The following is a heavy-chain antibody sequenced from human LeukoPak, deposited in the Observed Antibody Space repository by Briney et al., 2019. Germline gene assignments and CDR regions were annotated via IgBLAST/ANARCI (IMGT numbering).Heavy chain of an antibody. CDR3: AREGTTPLDY. D-gene: IGHD1-1*01. CDR1: RGTFSSYA. V-gene: IGHV1-69*13. CDR2: IIPIFGTA. Sequence: ASVKVSCKASRGTFSSYAISWVRQAPGQGLEWMGGIIPIFGTANYAQKFQGRVTITADESTSTAYMELSNLRSEDTAVYYCAREGTTPLDYWGQGTLVTVSS. J-gene: IGHJ4*02.